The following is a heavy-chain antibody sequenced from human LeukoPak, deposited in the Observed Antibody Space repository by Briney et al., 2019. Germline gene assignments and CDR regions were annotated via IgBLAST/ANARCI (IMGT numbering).Heavy chain of an antibody. V-gene: IGHV3-21*01. CDR1: GFTFSSYS. CDR3: ARERYGDYVTHFDY. CDR2: ISSSSSYI. Sequence: GGSLRLSCAASGFTFSSYSMNWVRQAPGKGLDWVSSISSSSSYIYYAASVKGRFTISRDNAKNSLYLQMNSLRAEDTAVYYCARERYGDYVTHFDYWGQGTLVTVSS. J-gene: IGHJ4*02. D-gene: IGHD4-17*01.